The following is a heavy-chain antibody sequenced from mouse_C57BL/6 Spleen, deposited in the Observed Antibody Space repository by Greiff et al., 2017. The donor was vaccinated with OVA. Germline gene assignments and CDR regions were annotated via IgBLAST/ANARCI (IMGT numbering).Heavy chain of an antibody. V-gene: IGHV1-42*01. D-gene: IGHD4-1*01. J-gene: IGHJ2*01. Sequence: EVKLVESGPELVKPGASVKISCKASGYSFTGYYMNWVKQSPEKSLEWIGEINPSTGGTTYNQKFKAKATLTVDKSSSTAYMQLKSLTSEDSAVYYCARSPTGTFDYWGQGTTLTVSS. CDR2: INPSTGGT. CDR1: GYSFTGYY. CDR3: ARSPTGTFDY.